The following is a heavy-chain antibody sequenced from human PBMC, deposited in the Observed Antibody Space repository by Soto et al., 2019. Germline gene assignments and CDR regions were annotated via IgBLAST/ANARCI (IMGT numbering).Heavy chain of an antibody. J-gene: IGHJ4*02. V-gene: IGHV3-21*01. CDR2: ISSSSSYI. CDR1: GFTFSSYS. D-gene: IGHD2-2*01. Sequence: EVQLVESGGGLVKPGGSLRLSCAASGFTFSSYSMNWVRQAPGKGLEWVSSISSSSSYIYYADSVKGRFTISRDNAKNSLYXXXXXXXXXXXXXXXXXXXXXXXXXEASQLVDYWGQGTLVTVSS. CDR3: XXXXXXXXXEASQLVDY.